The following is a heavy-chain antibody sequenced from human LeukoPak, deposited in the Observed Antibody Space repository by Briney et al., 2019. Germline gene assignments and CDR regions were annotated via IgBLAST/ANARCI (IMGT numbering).Heavy chain of an antibody. V-gene: IGHV3-7*01. CDR1: GFTFSSYW. CDR3: ARDRELDY. CDR2: IKQDGSEK. Sequence: PGGSLRLSCAASGFTFSSYWVSWVRQAPGKGLEWVANIKQDGSEKYYVDSVKGRFTISRDNAKNSLYLQMNSLRAEDTAVYYCARDRELDYWGQGTLVTVSS. J-gene: IGHJ4*02.